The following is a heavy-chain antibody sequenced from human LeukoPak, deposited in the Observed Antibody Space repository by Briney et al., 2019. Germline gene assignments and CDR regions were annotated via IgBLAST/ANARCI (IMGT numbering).Heavy chain of an antibody. J-gene: IGHJ4*02. Sequence: PGGSLRLSCAASGFTFSSYGMHWVRQAPGKGLEWVAVISYDGSNKYYADSVKGRFTISRDNSKNTLYLLMNSLRAEDTAVYYCARVRRPTYYDSSSSSIDYWGQGTLVTVSS. CDR2: ISYDGSNK. CDR3: ARVRRPTYYDSSSSSIDY. D-gene: IGHD3-22*01. V-gene: IGHV3-30*19. CDR1: GFTFSSYG.